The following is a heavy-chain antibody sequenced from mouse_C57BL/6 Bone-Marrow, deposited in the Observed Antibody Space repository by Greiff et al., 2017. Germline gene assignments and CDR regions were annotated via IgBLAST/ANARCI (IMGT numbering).Heavy chain of an antibody. CDR1: GYTFTSYW. Sequence: QVQLKQPGAELVKPGASVKLSCKASGYTFTSYWMQWVKQRPGQGLEWIGEIDPSDSYTNYNQKFKGKATLTVDTSSSTAYMQLSSLTSEDSAVYYCAGNGFDYWGQGTTLTGSS. V-gene: IGHV1-50*01. D-gene: IGHD1-1*02. CDR3: AGNGFDY. J-gene: IGHJ2*01. CDR2: IDPSDSYT.